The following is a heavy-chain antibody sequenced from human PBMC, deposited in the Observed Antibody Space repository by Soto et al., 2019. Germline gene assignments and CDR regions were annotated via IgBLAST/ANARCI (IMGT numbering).Heavy chain of an antibody. J-gene: IGHJ5*02. V-gene: IGHV1-69*12. CDR2: IIPIFGTA. D-gene: IGHD2-2*01. Sequence: QVQLVQSGAEVKKPGSSVKVSCKASGGTFSIYGTSWVRQAPGQGLEWMGGIIPIFGTANYAQKFQGRVTITADESTSTVYMELSSLRSEDTAVYYCARDVWRDAECISTSCYYNWLDPWGQGTLVTVSS. CDR3: ARDVWRDAECISTSCYYNWLDP. CDR1: GGTFSIYG.